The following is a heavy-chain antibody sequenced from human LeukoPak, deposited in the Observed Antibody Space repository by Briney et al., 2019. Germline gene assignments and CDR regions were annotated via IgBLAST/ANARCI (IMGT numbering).Heavy chain of an antibody. V-gene: IGHV3-7*01. Sequence: GGSLRLSCAASGFTFSSYWMSWVRQAPGKGLEWVANIKQDGSEKYYVDSVKGRFTISRDNAKNSLYLQMNSLRAEDTAVYYCAKTGGYCTNGVCYGYYYYYYMDVWGKGTTVTVSS. CDR3: AKTGGYCTNGVCYGYYYYYYMDV. CDR2: IKQDGSEK. J-gene: IGHJ6*03. D-gene: IGHD2-8*01. CDR1: GFTFSSYW.